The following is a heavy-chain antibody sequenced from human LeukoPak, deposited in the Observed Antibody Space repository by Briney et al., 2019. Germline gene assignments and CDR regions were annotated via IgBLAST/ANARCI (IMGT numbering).Heavy chain of an antibody. J-gene: IGHJ4*02. Sequence: SGTLSLTCTVSGGSISSGDYYWSWIRPHPGKGLEWIGYIYYSGDTYYNPSLKSRVTISVDTSKNQFSLKLSSVTAADTAVYYCARAPRDTNSWYYFDFWGQGTLVSVSS. V-gene: IGHV4-31*02. CDR2: IYYSGDT. CDR1: GGSISSGDYY. CDR3: ARAPRDTNSWYYFDF. D-gene: IGHD5-18*01.